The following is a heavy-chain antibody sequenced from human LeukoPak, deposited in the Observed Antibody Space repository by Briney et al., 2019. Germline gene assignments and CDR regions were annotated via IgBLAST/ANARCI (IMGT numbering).Heavy chain of an antibody. CDR1: GYTFTSYY. Sequence: ASVKVSCKASGYTFTSYYMHWVRQAPGQGLGWMGIINPSGGSTSYAQKFQGRVTMTRDTSASTAYMELSSLRSEDTAVYYCARDLLTGDYFDYWGQGTLVTVSS. CDR3: ARDLLTGDYFDY. CDR2: INPSGGST. D-gene: IGHD3-9*01. V-gene: IGHV1-46*01. J-gene: IGHJ4*02.